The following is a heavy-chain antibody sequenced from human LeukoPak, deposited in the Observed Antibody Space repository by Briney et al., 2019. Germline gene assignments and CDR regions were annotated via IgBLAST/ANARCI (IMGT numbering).Heavy chain of an antibody. V-gene: IGHV3-15*01. CDR2: IKSKSDGGTR. CDR3: TTEVAGPYYFDS. Sequence: GGSLRLSCAVSGFTFTHTWMSWVRQAPGKGGEWIGRIKSKSDGGTRDYAAAVKGKLKSSTDDSENILYLQMSSLKTEDTAVYYCTTEVAGPYYFDSWGQGTLVTVSS. D-gene: IGHD6-19*01. CDR1: GFTFTHTW. J-gene: IGHJ4*02.